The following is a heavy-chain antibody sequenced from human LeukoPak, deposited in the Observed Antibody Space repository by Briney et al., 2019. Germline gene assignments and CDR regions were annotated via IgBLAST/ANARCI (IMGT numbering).Heavy chain of an antibody. CDR2: IYYSGST. CDR1: GGSISSSSYY. D-gene: IGHD4-17*01. V-gene: IGHV4-39*01. Sequence: PSETLSLTCTVPGGSISSSSYYWGWIRQPPGKGLEWIGSIYYSGSTYYNPSLKSRVTISVDTSKNQFSLKLSSVTAADTAVYYCARHKYGDPFDYWGQGTLVTVSS. J-gene: IGHJ4*02. CDR3: ARHKYGDPFDY.